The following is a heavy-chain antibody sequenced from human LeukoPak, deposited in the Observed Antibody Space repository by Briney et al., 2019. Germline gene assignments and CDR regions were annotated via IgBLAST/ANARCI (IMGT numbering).Heavy chain of an antibody. D-gene: IGHD2-21*02. CDR2: INPSGGST. CDR3: ARPAYCGGGCYSEFDY. CDR1: GYTFTSYY. J-gene: IGHJ4*02. Sequence: WASVKVSCKASGYTFTSYYMHWVRQAPGQGLEWMGIINPSGGSTSYAQKFQGRVTMTRDMSTSTVYMELSSLRSEDTAVYYCARPAYCGGGCYSEFDYWGQGTLVTVSS. V-gene: IGHV1-46*01.